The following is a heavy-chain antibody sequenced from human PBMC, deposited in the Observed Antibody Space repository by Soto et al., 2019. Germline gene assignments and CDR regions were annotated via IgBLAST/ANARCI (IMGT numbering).Heavy chain of an antibody. CDR3: ARQGSY. Sequence: NPSETLSLTCAVYGGSFSDNYWTWFRQPPGKGLEWIGEISPSGTTKYIPSLKSRVTISADTSKKQFSLKVTSVTAADTAVYYCARQGSYWGQGALVTVSS. CDR2: ISPSGTT. V-gene: IGHV4-34*01. J-gene: IGHJ4*02. CDR1: GGSFSDNY.